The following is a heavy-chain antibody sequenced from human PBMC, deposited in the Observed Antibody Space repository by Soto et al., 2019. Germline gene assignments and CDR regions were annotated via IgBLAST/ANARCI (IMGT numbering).Heavy chain of an antibody. CDR1: GFTFGSYA. V-gene: IGHV3-23*04. D-gene: IGHD6-25*01. CDR3: ASGLFASAPPRALDYFCMDV. Sequence: VQLVESGGGLVQPGGSLRLSCAASGFTFGSYAMTWVRQAPGKGLEWVSGISGGGSGSYYSDSVEACFTIARDNRKNLLHLQVATFRASDAAVNSWASGLFASAPPRALDYFCMDVWGNGTTITGSS. CDR2: ISGGGSGS. J-gene: IGHJ6*03.